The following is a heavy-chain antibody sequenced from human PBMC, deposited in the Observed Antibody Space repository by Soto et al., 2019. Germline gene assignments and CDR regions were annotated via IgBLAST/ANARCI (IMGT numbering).Heavy chain of an antibody. D-gene: IGHD6-19*01. CDR2: ISRSGGST. J-gene: IGHJ6*02. CDR1: GFTFSSHA. V-gene: IGHV3-23*01. CDR3: ATGDSSGTDYYYYGMDV. Sequence: EVRLLESGGGLVQPGGSLRLSCAASGFTFSSHAMTWVRQAPGKGLECVSYISRSGGSTYNADPVKGRFTISRDNSKNTLYLQMNSLRAEDTAVYYCATGDSSGTDYYYYGMDVWGQRTTVIVSS.